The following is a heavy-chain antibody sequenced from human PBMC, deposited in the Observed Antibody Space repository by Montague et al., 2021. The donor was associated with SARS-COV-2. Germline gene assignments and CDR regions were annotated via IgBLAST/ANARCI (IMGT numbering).Heavy chain of an antibody. CDR3: ARIPEYSSGGGPDWYFDL. CDR1: GSSVSTSGLC. CDR2: IDWDDDT. D-gene: IGHD6-19*01. Sequence: PALVKPTQTLTLTCTFSGSSVSTSGLCVSWIRQPPGKALEWLALIDWDDDTYYSTSLKTRLAISKDTSKNQVVLTMTDTDPVDTGTYYCARIPEYSSGGGPDWYFDLWGRGTLVTVSS. J-gene: IGHJ2*01. V-gene: IGHV2-70*01.